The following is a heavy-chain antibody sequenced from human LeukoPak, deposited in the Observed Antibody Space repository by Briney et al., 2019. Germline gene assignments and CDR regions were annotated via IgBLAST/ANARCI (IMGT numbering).Heavy chain of an antibody. Sequence: SLRLSCAASGFTFSTYAIHWVRQAPGKGLEWVAVIWHDGSEQYYADSVKGRFIISRDNSKSTSDLQMNSLRAEDTAVYYCAREGDSRWGELSPWGQGTLVTVSA. J-gene: IGHJ1*01. D-gene: IGHD3-16*02. CDR3: AREGDSRWGELSP. CDR2: IWHDGSEQ. CDR1: GFTFSTYA. V-gene: IGHV3-33*01.